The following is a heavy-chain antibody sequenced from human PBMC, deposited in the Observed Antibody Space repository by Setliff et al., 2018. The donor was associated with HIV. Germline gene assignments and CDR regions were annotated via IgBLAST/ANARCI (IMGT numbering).Heavy chain of an antibody. CDR3: ARAPATMIVVVNHVPLAAFGL. CDR2: IYYTGNT. Sequence: SENLSLTCTVSDGSISSQYWSWIRQPPGKGLEWVGGIYYTGNTNYNPSLKSRVTISVDTSKNELSLKMSSVTAADTAVYYCARAPATMIVVVNHVPLAAFGLWGQGTTVTVSS. D-gene: IGHD3-22*01. V-gene: IGHV4-59*11. J-gene: IGHJ3*01. CDR1: DGSISSQY.